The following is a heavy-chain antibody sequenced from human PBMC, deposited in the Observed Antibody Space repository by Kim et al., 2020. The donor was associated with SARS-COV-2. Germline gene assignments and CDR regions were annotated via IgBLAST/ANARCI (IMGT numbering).Heavy chain of an antibody. CDR2: ISYDGSNK. J-gene: IGHJ6*02. Sequence: GGSLRLSCAASGFTFSSYAMHWVRQAPGKGLEWVAVISYDGSNKYYADSVKGRFTISRDNSKNTLYLQMNSLRAEDTAVYYCARGSVGGPGYYYYYGMDVWGQGTTVTVSS. CDR1: GFTFSSYA. D-gene: IGHD2-15*01. CDR3: ARGSVGGPGYYYYYGMDV. V-gene: IGHV3-30-3*01.